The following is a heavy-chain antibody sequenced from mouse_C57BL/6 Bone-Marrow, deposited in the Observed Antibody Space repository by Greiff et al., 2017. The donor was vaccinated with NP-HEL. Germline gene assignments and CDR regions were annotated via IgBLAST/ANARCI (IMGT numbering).Heavy chain of an antibody. CDR2: IDPSDSYT. CDR1: GYTFTSYW. D-gene: IGHD1-1*01. Sequence: VQLQQSGAELVMPGASVKLSCKASGYTFTSYWMHWVKQRPGQGLEWIGEIDPSDSYTNYNQKFKGKSTLTVDKSSSTAYMQLSSLTSEDSAVYYCANYYGSRGYFDVWGTGTTVTVSS. V-gene: IGHV1-69*01. CDR3: ANYYGSRGYFDV. J-gene: IGHJ1*03.